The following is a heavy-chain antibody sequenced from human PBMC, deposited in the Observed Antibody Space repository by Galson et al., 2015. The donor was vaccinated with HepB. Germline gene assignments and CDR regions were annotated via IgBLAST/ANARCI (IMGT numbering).Heavy chain of an antibody. V-gene: IGHV1-69*10. D-gene: IGHD4-17*01. J-gene: IGHJ6*03. Sequence: SVKVSCKASGGTFSSYAISWVRQAPGQGLEWMGGIIPILGIANYAQKFQGRVTITADKSTSTAYMELSSLRSEDTAVYYCASHPSTTVTQGYYYYYMDVWGKGTTVTVSS. CDR3: ASHPSTTVTQGYYYYYMDV. CDR2: IIPILGIA. CDR1: GGTFSSYA.